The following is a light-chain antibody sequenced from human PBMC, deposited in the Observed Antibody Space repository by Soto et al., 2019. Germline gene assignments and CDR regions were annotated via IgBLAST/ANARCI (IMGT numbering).Light chain of an antibody. Sequence: DIVMTQSPLSLPVTPGEPASISCRSSQSLLHSNGYNYLDWYLQKPGQSPQLLIYLGSNRASGVPDRFSGSGSGTDFTLKISRVEAEDVGVYYCMQAPPTSGPFGPGTKVDI. J-gene: IGKJ3*01. CDR2: LGS. CDR1: QSLLHSNGYNY. V-gene: IGKV2-28*01. CDR3: MQAPPTSGP.